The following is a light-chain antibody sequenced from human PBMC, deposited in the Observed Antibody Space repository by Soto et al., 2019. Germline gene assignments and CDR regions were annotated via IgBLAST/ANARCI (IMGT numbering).Light chain of an antibody. CDR3: SSYAGSNKGV. V-gene: IGLV2-8*01. J-gene: IGLJ2*01. CDR2: EVS. CDR1: SSDVGGFNY. Sequence: QSVLTQPPSASGSPGQSVTISCTGTSSDVGGFNYVSWYQHHPGKAPKLMIYEVSTRPSGVPDRFSGSKSGNTASLTVSGLQAEDEADYYCSSYAGSNKGVFGGGTKVTVL.